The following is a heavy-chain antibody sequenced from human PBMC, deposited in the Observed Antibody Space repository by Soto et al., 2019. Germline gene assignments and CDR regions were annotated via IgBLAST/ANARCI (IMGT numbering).Heavy chain of an antibody. J-gene: IGHJ6*03. CDR1: GFSFSTYD. CDR2: IIGNSGDT. CDR3: AKVVYYGSGSYYLAETYYYMDV. D-gene: IGHD3-10*01. V-gene: IGHV3-23*01. Sequence: GSLRLSCAASGFSFSTYDMSWARQAPGKGLEWVSNIIGNSGDTHYAASVKGRFTISRDNSKNTLYLQMNSLRAEDTAVYYCAKVVYYGSGSYYLAETYYYMDVWGKGTTVTVSS.